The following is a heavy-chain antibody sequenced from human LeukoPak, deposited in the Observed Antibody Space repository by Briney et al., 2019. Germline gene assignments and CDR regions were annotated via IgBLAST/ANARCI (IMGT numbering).Heavy chain of an antibody. CDR3: ARQSSLYDFWSGYYLSEAFDI. Sequence: PSETLSLTCAVSGYSISSGYYWGCIRQPPGKGLEWIGSIYHSESTYYNPSLKSRVTISVDTSKNQFSLKLSSVTAADTAVYYWARQSSLYDFWSGYYLSEAFDIWGQGTMVTVSS. V-gene: IGHV4-38-2*01. J-gene: IGHJ3*02. CDR2: IYHSEST. CDR1: GYSISSGYY. D-gene: IGHD3-3*01.